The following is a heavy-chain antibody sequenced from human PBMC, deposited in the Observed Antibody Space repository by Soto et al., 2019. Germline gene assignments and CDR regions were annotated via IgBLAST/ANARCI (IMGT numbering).Heavy chain of an antibody. CDR1: GFTVSSNY. V-gene: IGHV3-66*01. CDR2: IYSGGST. Sequence: EVQLVESGGGLVQPGGSLRLSCAASGFTVSSNYMSWVRQAPGKGLEWVSVIYSGGSTYYADSVKGRFTISRDRSKNTLYLQVNSLRAEDTAVYYCARFHYPFGMDVWGQGTTVTVSS. CDR3: ARFHYPFGMDV. J-gene: IGHJ6*02.